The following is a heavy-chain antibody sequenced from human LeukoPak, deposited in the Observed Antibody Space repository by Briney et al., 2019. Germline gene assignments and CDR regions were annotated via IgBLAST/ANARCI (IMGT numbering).Heavy chain of an antibody. Sequence: ASVKVSCKASGYTFTSYYMHWVRQAPGQGLEWMGIINPSGGSTSYAQKFQGRVTMTRDTSTSTAYMELSSLRSEDTAVYYCARAGITMIPFDYWCQGTLVTVSS. CDR3: ARAGITMIPFDY. J-gene: IGHJ4*02. D-gene: IGHD3-22*01. V-gene: IGHV1-46*01. CDR2: INPSGGST. CDR1: GYTFTSYY.